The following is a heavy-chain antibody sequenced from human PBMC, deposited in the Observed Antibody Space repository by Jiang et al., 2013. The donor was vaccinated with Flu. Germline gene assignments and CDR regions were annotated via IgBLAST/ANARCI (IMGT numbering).Heavy chain of an antibody. J-gene: IGHJ4*02. D-gene: IGHD1-26*01. CDR1: GFSFSSYW. CDR3: ASREGNDGRYPPFAS. CDR2: INPDGSST. Sequence: QLVESGGGLVQPGESLRLSCVASGFSFSSYWMHWVRQAPGKGPAWVSRINPDGSSTAFADPVKGRFAISRDNAKNTVYLQMNGLSAEDAAVYYCASREGNDGRYPPFASWGQGTQVTVSS. V-gene: IGHV3-74*01.